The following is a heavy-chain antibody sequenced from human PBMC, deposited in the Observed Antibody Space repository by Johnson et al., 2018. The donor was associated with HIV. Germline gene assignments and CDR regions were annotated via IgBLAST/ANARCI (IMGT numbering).Heavy chain of an antibody. V-gene: IGHV3-15*05. CDR1: RFTFRNYG. D-gene: IGHD4-23*01. J-gene: IGHJ3*01. CDR2: IKSTTDDGTT. Sequence: VQLVESGGGVVQPGRSLRLSCVASRFTFRNYGMHWVRQAPGKGLEWVGRIKSTTDDGTTDYAPPVKGRFTISRDNAKNSLYLQMNSLRAEDTALYYCAKVYGGNSYDAFDLWGQGTMVTVSS. CDR3: AKVYGGNSYDAFDL.